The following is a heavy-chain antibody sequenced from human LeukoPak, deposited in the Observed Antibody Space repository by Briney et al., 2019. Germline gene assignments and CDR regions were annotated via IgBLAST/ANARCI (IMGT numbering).Heavy chain of an antibody. J-gene: IGHJ3*02. D-gene: IGHD1-26*01. Sequence: PGGSLRLSCAASGFTFSSYWMSWVRQAPGKGLEWVANIKQDGSEKYYVDSVKGRFTISRDNAKNSLYLQMNSLRAEDTAVYYCALSGSYTLDAFDIWGQGTMVTVSS. CDR1: GFTFSSYW. CDR3: ALSGSYTLDAFDI. CDR2: IKQDGSEK. V-gene: IGHV3-7*01.